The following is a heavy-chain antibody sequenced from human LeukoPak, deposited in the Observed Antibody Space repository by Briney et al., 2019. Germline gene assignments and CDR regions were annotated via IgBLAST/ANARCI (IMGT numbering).Heavy chain of an antibody. CDR2: IKYDGSKA. J-gene: IGHJ4*02. D-gene: IGHD3-3*01. CDR3: AKDTIFTVDPFDY. V-gene: IGHV3-30*02. CDR1: GFTFSSYA. Sequence: GGSLRLSCAASGFTFSSYAMSWVRQAPGRGLEWLAFIKYDGSKAEYEDPVKGRFTVSRDNSKNTLYLEMNSLRAEDTAVYYCAKDTIFTVDPFDYWGQGTLVTVSS.